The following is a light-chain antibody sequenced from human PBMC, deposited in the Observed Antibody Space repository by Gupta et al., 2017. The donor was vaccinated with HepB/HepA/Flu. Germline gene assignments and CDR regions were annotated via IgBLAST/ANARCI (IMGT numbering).Light chain of an antibody. V-gene: IGLV1-47*01. CDR3: AAWDDSLSGEV. J-gene: IGLJ3*02. CDR1: SSNIGSNY. CDR2: RNN. Sequence: QSVLTQPPSASGTPGQRVTISCSGSSSNIGSNYVYWYQQLPGTHPKLLIYRNNQRPSGVPDRFSGSKSGTSASLAISGLRSEDEADYYCAAWDDSLSGEVFGGGTKLTVL.